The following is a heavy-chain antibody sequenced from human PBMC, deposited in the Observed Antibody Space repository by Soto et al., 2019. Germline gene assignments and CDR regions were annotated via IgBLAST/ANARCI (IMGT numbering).Heavy chain of an antibody. D-gene: IGHD4-4*01. CDR1: GFTVSSNC. Sequence: GFLRLSCAASGFTVSSNCMSWVRQAPGKGLEWVSVIYSGGSTYYADSVKGRFTISRDNSKNTLYLQMNSLRAEDTAVYYCARESTVTTMYYFDYWGQGTLVTVSS. CDR3: ARESTVTTMYYFDY. J-gene: IGHJ4*02. CDR2: IYSGGST. V-gene: IGHV3-66*01.